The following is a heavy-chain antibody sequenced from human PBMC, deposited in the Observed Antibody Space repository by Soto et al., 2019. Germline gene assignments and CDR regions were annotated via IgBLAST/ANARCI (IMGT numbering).Heavy chain of an antibody. CDR1: GDSISSSKW. J-gene: IGHJ6*02. Sequence: SETLSLTCGVSGDSISSSKWWTLVRETGGNGLEWFGKIDHNGVTNYTPSLEGRVTISKDISKNQISLKVTTVTAADSAVYYCARMNRDYYYSGMDVWGQGATVTVSS. CDR3: ARMNRDYYYSGMDV. V-gene: IGHV4-4*02. CDR2: IDHNGVT.